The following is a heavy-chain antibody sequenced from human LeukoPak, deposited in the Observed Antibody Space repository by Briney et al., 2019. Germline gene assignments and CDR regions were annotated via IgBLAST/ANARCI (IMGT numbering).Heavy chain of an antibody. J-gene: IGHJ5*02. CDR3: ARWWGVSIDP. D-gene: IGHD2-15*01. Sequence: LSLTCAVSGGSISSGGYSWSWIRQPPGKGLEWVSYISSSGSTIYYADSVKGRSTISRDNAKNSLYLQMNSLRAEDTAVYYCARWWGVSIDPWGQGTLVTVSS. V-gene: IGHV3-11*04. CDR1: GGSISSGGYS. CDR2: ISSSGSTI.